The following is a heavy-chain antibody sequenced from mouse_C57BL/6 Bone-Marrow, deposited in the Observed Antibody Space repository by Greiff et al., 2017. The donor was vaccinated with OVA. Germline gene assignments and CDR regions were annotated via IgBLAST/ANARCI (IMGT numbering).Heavy chain of an antibody. CDR3: TTYRY. Sequence: EVQLQQPGAELVKPGASVKISCKASGYAFSNYWMNWVKQRPEQGLEWIGWIDPENGDTEYASKFQGKATITADTSSKTVYLHLSSLTSEDTAVYYCTTYRYWGQGTTLTVSS. J-gene: IGHJ2*01. CDR1: GYAFSNYW. CDR2: IDPENGDT. V-gene: IGHV14-4*01.